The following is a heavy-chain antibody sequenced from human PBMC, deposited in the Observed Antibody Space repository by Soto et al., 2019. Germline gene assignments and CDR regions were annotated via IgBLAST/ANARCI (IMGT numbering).Heavy chain of an antibody. D-gene: IGHD6-6*01. CDR3: AIAARYYYYYYGMDV. J-gene: IGHJ6*02. Sequence: GXSVKVSCKASAGTFSSYAISWVRQAPGQGLEWMGGIIPIFGTANYAQKFQGRVTITADESTSTAYMELSSLRSEDTAVYYCAIAARYYYYYYGMDVWGQGTTVTVSS. V-gene: IGHV1-69*13. CDR1: AGTFSSYA. CDR2: IIPIFGTA.